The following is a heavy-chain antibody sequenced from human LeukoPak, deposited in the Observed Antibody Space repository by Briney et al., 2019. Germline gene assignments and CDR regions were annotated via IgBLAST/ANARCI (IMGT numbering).Heavy chain of an antibody. J-gene: IGHJ4*02. D-gene: IGHD2-8*01. V-gene: IGHV3-7*01. CDR2: IKQDGSEK. CDR1: GFIFISYW. CDR3: ARALIGYYFDY. Sequence: PGGSLRLSCAGSGFIFISYWMSWVRQAPGKGLEWVANIKQDGSEKYYVDSVKGRFTISRNNAKNSLYLQMNSLRAEDTAVYYCARALIGYYFDYWGQGTLVTVSS.